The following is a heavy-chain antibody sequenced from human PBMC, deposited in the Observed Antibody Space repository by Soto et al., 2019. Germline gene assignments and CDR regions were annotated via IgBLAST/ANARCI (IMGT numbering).Heavy chain of an antibody. V-gene: IGHV3-30-3*01. Sequence: GGSLRLSCAASGFTFSSYAMHWVRQAPGKGLEWVAVISYDGSNKYYADSVKGRFTISRDNSKNTLYLQMNSLGAEDTAVYYCARVSPGDSGPFDYWGQGTLVTVPQ. CDR2: ISYDGSNK. CDR3: ARVSPGDSGPFDY. J-gene: IGHJ4*02. D-gene: IGHD1-26*01. CDR1: GFTFSSYA.